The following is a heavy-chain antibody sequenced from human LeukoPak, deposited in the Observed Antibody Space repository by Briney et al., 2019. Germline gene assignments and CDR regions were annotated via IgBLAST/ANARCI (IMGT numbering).Heavy chain of an antibody. CDR1: GFTVSRNY. D-gene: IGHD3-22*01. CDR3: ARNDRGAFDI. J-gene: IGHJ3*02. V-gene: IGHV3-53*01. Sequence: GGSLRLACAASGFTVSRNYMSWVRQAPGKGLEWVSVISSGGNAYYTDSVKGRFTISRDNSKNTLYLQMSSLRVEDTAVYYCARNDRGAFDIWGQGTMVTVSS. CDR2: ISSGGNA.